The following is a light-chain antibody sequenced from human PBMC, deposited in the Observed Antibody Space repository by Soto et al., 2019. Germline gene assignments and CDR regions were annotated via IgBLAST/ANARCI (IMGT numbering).Light chain of an antibody. CDR3: YSYTTSSTYV. CDR1: SSDVGGYNY. Sequence: QSALTQPAAVSGAPGQSSTISCTGTSSDVGGYNYVSWYQQHPAKAPKLMIYDASNRPSGVSNRFSGSKSGNTASLTISGLQAEDAADYYCYSYTTSSTYVFGTGTKVTVL. J-gene: IGLJ1*01. V-gene: IGLV2-14*01. CDR2: DAS.